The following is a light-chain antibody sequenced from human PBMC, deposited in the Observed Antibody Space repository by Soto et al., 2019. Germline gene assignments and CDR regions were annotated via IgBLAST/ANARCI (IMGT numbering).Light chain of an antibody. CDR3: PQYNSYPWK. Sequence: DILMTKTPTPLSAAVGDRVTITRPASQSISSWLGWYQQKPGKAPKLLIYDACSLESGVPSRFSGSESGTEFTLTITSLQPDDFATYYCPQYNSYPWKFGQGTKV. CDR1: QSISSW. J-gene: IGKJ1*01. V-gene: IGKV1-5*01. CDR2: DAC.